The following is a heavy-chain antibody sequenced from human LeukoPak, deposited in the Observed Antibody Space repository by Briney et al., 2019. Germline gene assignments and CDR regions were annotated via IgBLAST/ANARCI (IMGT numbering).Heavy chain of an antibody. V-gene: IGHV3-23*01. CDR2: ISGSGGST. D-gene: IGHD2-15*01. J-gene: IGHJ4*02. Sequence: GGSLRLSCAASGFTFSSYAMSWVRQAPGKGLEWVSAISGSGGSTYYADSVKGRFTISRDNSENTLYLQMNSLRAEDTTVYYCAKDQVVAATVVLDHWGQGTLVTVSS. CDR1: GFTFSSYA. CDR3: AKDQVVAATVVLDH.